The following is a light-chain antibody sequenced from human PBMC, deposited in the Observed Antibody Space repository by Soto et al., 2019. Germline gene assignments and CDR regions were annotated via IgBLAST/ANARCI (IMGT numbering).Light chain of an antibody. CDR3: SSYAGNNNYV. Sequence: QSVLTQPPSACWSPGQAVTISCTGTSSDVGGYNYVSWYQQHPGKAPKLMIYEVTKRPSGVPERFSGSKSGNTASLTVSGLQAEDEADYYCSSYAGNNNYVFGTGTKVTVL. CDR2: EVT. CDR1: SSDVGGYNY. J-gene: IGLJ1*01. V-gene: IGLV2-8*01.